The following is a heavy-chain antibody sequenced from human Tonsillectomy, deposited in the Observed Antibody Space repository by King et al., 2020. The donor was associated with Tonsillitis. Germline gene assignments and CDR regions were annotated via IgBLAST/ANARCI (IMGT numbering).Heavy chain of an antibody. CDR3: ASAQYSNGWLDY. Sequence: QLVQSGAEVKKPGESLKISWKGSADSFTSYWIGWVRQMPGKGLVCIGRSYPGESVSIDSPSFQGQVTIAADTSISTAYLQWSSLKASDTAMYYWASAQYSNGWLDYWGQGTLVTVSS. CDR1: ADSFTSYW. CDR2: SYPGESVS. V-gene: IGHV5-51*01. D-gene: IGHD6-19*01. J-gene: IGHJ4*02.